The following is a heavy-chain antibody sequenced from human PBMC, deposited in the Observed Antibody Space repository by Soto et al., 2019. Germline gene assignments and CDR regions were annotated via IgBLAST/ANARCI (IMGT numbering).Heavy chain of an antibody. CDR2: IYPDDSDT. J-gene: IGHJ4*02. CDR3: ARHWHCTDAVCSQFDY. D-gene: IGHD2-8*01. Sequence: GESLKISCKGSGYNFATYWIGWVRQVPGKGLEWMGVIYPDDSDTRYSPSFQGQVTISADKSISTAYLQWSSLKASDTAMYYCARHWHCTDAVCSQFDYWGQGTLVTVSS. V-gene: IGHV5-51*01. CDR1: GYNFATYW.